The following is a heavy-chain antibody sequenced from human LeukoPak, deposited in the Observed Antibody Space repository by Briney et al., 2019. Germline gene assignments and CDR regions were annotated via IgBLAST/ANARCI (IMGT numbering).Heavy chain of an antibody. CDR3: ARGLKGIIAVAGQKLYYFDY. CDR2: IYYSGST. V-gene: IGHV4-39*07. D-gene: IGHD6-19*01. Sequence: SETLSLTCTVSGGSISSSSYYRGWIRQPPGKGLEWIGSIYYSGSTYYNPSLKSRVTISVDTSKNQFSLKLSSVTAADTAVYYCARGLKGIIAVAGQKLYYFDYWGQGTLVTVSS. CDR1: GGSISSSSYY. J-gene: IGHJ4*02.